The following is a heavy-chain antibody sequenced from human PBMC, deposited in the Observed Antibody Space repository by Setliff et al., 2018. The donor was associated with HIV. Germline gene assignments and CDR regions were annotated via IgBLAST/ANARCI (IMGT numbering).Heavy chain of an antibody. CDR2: INPTTAAA. CDR3: ARGGGGPSGFDI. CDR1: GYTFTDYF. V-gene: IGHV1-2*06. D-gene: IGHD3-22*01. J-gene: IGHJ4*01. Sequence: ASVKVSCKASGYTFTDYFLHWVRQAPGQGLEWMGRINPTTAAANSAQKFQGGVTMARDTSLSTVYMEIGRLRSDDMAIYYCARGGGGPSGFDIWGHGTLVTVSS.